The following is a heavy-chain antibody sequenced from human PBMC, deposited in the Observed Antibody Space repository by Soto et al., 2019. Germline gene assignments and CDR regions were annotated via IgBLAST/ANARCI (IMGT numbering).Heavy chain of an antibody. D-gene: IGHD2-8*02. CDR1: GGSFSGYY. J-gene: IGHJ4*02. V-gene: IGHV4-34*01. Sequence: TSETLSLTCAVYGGSFSGYYWTWIRQPPGTGLEWIGEINHSGSTNYNPSLKSRVTISVGTSKNQFSLKLTSVTAADTAVYYCARDKITGLFDYWGQGTLVTVS. CDR3: ARDKITGLFDY. CDR2: INHSGST.